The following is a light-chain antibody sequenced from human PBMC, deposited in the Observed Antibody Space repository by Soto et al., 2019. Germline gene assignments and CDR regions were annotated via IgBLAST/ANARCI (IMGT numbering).Light chain of an antibody. CDR2: WAS. Sequence: DIVMTQSPDSLAVSLGERATINCKSSQSVLYSSNNKNYLAWYQQKPGQPPKLLIYWASTRESGVPDRFSGSGSGTDFTRTISSLQAEDVSVYYCQQYYSTPWTFGQGTEVEIK. J-gene: IGKJ1*01. CDR1: QSVLYSSNNKNY. CDR3: QQYYSTPWT. V-gene: IGKV4-1*01.